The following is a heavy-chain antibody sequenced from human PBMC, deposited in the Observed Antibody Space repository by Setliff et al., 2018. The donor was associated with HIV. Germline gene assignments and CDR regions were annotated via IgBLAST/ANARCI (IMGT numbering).Heavy chain of an antibody. CDR2: IYPGDSDT. J-gene: IGHJ5*02. Sequence: GESLKISCKGSGYGFSSYWIGWVRQMPGKGLEWMGIIYPGDSDTRYSPSFQGQVTISADKSISTAYLQWSSLKASDTAMYYCARHRHYYGSGSFSTGFDPWGQGTLVTVSS. D-gene: IGHD3-10*01. V-gene: IGHV5-51*01. CDR3: ARHRHYYGSGSFSTGFDP. CDR1: GYGFSSYW.